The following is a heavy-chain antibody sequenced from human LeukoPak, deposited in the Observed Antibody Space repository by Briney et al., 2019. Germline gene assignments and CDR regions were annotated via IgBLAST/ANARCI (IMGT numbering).Heavy chain of an antibody. Sequence: SETLSLTCTVSGGSISSYYWSWIRQPPGKGLEWIGYIYYSGSTKYNPSLKSRGTISVETSKKQFSLRLSAVDAAEPAVYYCAREVTYYDILTGYYDAFDIWGQGTMVTVSS. CDR1: GGSISSYY. CDR2: IYYSGST. D-gene: IGHD3-9*01. V-gene: IGHV4-59*01. J-gene: IGHJ3*02. CDR3: AREVTYYDILTGYYDAFDI.